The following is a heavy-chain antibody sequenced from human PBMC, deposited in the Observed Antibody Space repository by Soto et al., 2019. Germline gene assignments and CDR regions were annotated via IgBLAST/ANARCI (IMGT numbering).Heavy chain of an antibody. J-gene: IGHJ6*02. D-gene: IGHD5-12*01. V-gene: IGHV1-18*01. Sequence: ASVKVSCKASGYTFTSYGISWVRQAPGQGLEWMGWISAYNGNTNYAQKLQGRVTMTTDTSTSTAYMELRSLRSDDTAVYYCARENSGYDPYYYYGMDVWGQGTTVTVPS. CDR1: GYTFTSYG. CDR2: ISAYNGNT. CDR3: ARENSGYDPYYYYGMDV.